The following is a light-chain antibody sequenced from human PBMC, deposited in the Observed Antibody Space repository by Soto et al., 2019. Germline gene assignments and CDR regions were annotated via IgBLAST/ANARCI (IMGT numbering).Light chain of an antibody. CDR2: EVN. CDR3: CSSGGSPTYV. CDR1: SSDIGAYGY. J-gene: IGLJ1*01. V-gene: IGLV2-23*02. Sequence: QSVLTQPASLSCSPLQSITISCTGTSSDIGAYGYVSWLQQHPVKAPKLMISEVNDRPSGVSNRFSGSKSGNTASLTISGLKVEDEADYYCCSSGGSPTYVFGTGTKVTVL.